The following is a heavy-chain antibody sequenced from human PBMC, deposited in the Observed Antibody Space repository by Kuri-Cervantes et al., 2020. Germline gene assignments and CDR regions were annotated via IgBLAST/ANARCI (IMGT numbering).Heavy chain of an antibody. CDR1: GYTFTGYY. V-gene: IGHV1-2*02. J-gene: IGHJ5*02. CDR3: AKDMYYYGSGGFDP. Sequence: ASVKVSCKASGYTFTGYYMHWVRQAPGQGLEWMGWINPNSGGTNYAQKFQGRVTMTRDTSISTAYMELSRLRSDDTALYYCAKDMYYYGSGGFDPWGQGTLVTVSS. CDR2: INPNSGGT. D-gene: IGHD3-10*01.